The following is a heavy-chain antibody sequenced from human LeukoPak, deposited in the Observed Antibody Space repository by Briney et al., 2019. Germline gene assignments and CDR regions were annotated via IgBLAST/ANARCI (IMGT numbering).Heavy chain of an antibody. J-gene: IGHJ4*02. CDR1: VGTFSNYA. CDR3: ARGGEANYYDTSGYYLYYY. D-gene: IGHD3-22*01. Sequence: SVKVSFKASVGTFSNYAISWVRQAPGQGLEWMGRIIPSFGTTNYAQKFKGRVTITTDESTSTAYMELSSLRSEDTAVYYCARGGEANYYDTSGYYLYYYWGQGTLVTVSS. V-gene: IGHV1-69*05. CDR2: IIPSFGTT.